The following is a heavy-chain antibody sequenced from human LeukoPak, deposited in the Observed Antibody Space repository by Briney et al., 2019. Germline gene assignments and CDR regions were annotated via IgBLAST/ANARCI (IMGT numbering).Heavy chain of an antibody. CDR3: AKESGYSYGYTYYYYGLDV. D-gene: IGHD5-18*01. CDR1: GFTFSDYF. Sequence: GGSLRLSCAASGFTFSDYFMSWIRQAPGKGLEWVSHISRSGSTRYYADSLKGRFTISRDNAKNSLYLQMNSLRAEDTAVYYCAKESGYSYGYTYYYYGLDVWGQGTTVTVSS. CDR2: ISRSGSTR. V-gene: IGHV3-11*01. J-gene: IGHJ6*02.